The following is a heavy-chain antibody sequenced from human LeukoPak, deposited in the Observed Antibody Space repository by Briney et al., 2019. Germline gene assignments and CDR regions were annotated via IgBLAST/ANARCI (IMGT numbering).Heavy chain of an antibody. D-gene: IGHD1-1*01. CDR1: GGSFSNYY. CDR2: IYYSGST. CDR3: ARSGTGTGQFDY. Sequence: PSETLSLTCAVYGGSFSNYYWSWIRQPPGKGLEWIGYIYYSGSTNYNPSLKSRVTISVDTSKNQFSLKLSSVTAADTAVYYCARSGTGTGQFDYWGQGTLVTVSS. J-gene: IGHJ4*02. V-gene: IGHV4-59*01.